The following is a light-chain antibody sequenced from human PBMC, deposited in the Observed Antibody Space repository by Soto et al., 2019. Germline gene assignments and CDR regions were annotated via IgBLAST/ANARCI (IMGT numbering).Light chain of an antibody. CDR3: LQNYNYPWT. CDR1: QGIGTD. V-gene: IGKV1-6*01. Sequence: AIQMTQSPSSLSASVGDSISITCRASQGIGTDLGWYQQKPGKAPKLLIYAASRLHTGVPSNFSGSRSGTDFTLTISNLQPDDFATYYCLQNYNYPWTFGQGTKVEIK. J-gene: IGKJ1*01. CDR2: AAS.